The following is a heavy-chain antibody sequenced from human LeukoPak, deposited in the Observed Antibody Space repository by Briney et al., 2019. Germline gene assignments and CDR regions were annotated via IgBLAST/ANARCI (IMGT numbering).Heavy chain of an antibody. CDR3: AKDLRFGELFGD. CDR1: GFTFSSYA. CDR2: ISGSGGST. Sequence: PGGSLRLSCAASGFTFSSYAMSWVRQAPGKGLEWVSAISGSGGSTYYADSAKGRFTISRDNSKNTLYLQMNSLRAEDTAVYYCAKDLRFGELFGDWGQGTLVTVSS. V-gene: IGHV3-23*01. J-gene: IGHJ4*02. D-gene: IGHD3-10*01.